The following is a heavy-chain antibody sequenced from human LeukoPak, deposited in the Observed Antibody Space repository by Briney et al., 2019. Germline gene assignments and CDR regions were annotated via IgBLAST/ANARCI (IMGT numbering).Heavy chain of an antibody. Sequence: ASVKVSCKASGYTLTSYGISWVRQAPGQGLEWTGWISAYNGNTNYAQKLQGRVTMTTDTSTSTAYMELRSLRSDDTAVYYCAARVGSQPFDYWGQGTLVTVSS. J-gene: IGHJ4*02. D-gene: IGHD3-10*01. CDR1: GYTLTSYG. V-gene: IGHV1-18*01. CDR2: ISAYNGNT. CDR3: AARVGSQPFDY.